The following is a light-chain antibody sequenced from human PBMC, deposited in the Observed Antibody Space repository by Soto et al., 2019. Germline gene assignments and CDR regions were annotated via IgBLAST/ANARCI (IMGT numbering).Light chain of an antibody. J-gene: IGLJ1*01. CDR1: SSDVGGYNY. Sequence: QSALTQPASVSGSPGQSITISCTGTSSDVGGYNYVSWYQQHPGKAPKLMIYEVSNRPSGLSNRFSGSKSGNTASLTISGLQADDEADYYCSSYTSSSTYVFGTGTKLTVL. CDR3: SSYTSSSTYV. V-gene: IGLV2-14*01. CDR2: EVS.